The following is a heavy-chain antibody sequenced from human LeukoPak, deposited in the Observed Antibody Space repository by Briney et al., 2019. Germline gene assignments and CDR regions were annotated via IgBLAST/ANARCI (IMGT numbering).Heavy chain of an antibody. Sequence: PGGSLRLSCAASGFTFSSYEMNWVRQAPGKGLEWVSYISSSGSTIYYADSVKGRFTISRDNAKNSLYLQMNSLRAEDTAVYYCAREIRILMYSSHLDYWGQGTLVTVSS. CDR2: ISSSGSTI. CDR1: GFTFSSYE. CDR3: AREIRILMYSSHLDY. D-gene: IGHD6-13*01. V-gene: IGHV3-48*03. J-gene: IGHJ4*02.